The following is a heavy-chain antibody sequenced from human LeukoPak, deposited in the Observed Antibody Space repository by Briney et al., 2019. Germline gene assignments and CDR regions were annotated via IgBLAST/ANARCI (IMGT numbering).Heavy chain of an antibody. CDR2: INHSGST. Sequence: PSETLSLTCAVYGGSFSGYYWSWIRQPPGKGLEWIGEINHSGSTYYNPSLKSRVTISVDTSKNHFSLRLSSVTAADTAVYYCARRSGSYRAGAEYFQHWGQGTLVTVSS. J-gene: IGHJ1*01. CDR1: GGSFSGYY. V-gene: IGHV4-34*01. D-gene: IGHD1-26*01. CDR3: ARRSGSYRAGAEYFQH.